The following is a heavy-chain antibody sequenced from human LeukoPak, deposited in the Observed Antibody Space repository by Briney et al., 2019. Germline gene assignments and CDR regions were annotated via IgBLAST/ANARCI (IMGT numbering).Heavy chain of an antibody. V-gene: IGHV1-69*05. Sequence: SVKVSCKASGGTFSSYAISWVRQAPGQGLEWMGGIIPIFGTANYAQKFQGRVTNTTDESTSTAYMELSSLRSEDTAVYYCARENIVVVPAAIRYFDYWGQGTLVTVSS. D-gene: IGHD2-2*01. CDR2: IIPIFGTA. CDR1: GGTFSSYA. J-gene: IGHJ4*02. CDR3: ARENIVVVPAAIRYFDY.